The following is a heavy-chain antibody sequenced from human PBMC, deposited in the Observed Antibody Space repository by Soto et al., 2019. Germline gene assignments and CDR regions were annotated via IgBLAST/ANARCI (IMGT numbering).Heavy chain of an antibody. J-gene: IGHJ4*02. V-gene: IGHV6-1*01. Sequence: SQTLSLTCVISVDIVSSNSAAWNCIRQSPSRGLEWLGRTYYRSKWYNDYAVSVKSRITINPDTSKNQFSLQLNSVTPEDTAVYYCARDREQLVTYYFDYWGQGTLVTVSS. CDR2: TYYRSKWYN. D-gene: IGHD6-6*01. CDR3: ARDREQLVTYYFDY. CDR1: VDIVSSNSAA.